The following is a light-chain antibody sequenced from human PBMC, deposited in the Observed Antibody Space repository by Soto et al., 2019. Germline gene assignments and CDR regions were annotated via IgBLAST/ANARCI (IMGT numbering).Light chain of an antibody. Sequence: DIQMTQSPSSLSASVGYRFTITCRASQSISSYLNWYQQKSGEAPKLLIYAASSLQGGVPSRFSGSGSGTDFTLTISSLQPGDFAPYSCQQSYSTPPTFGQGTKVDIK. V-gene: IGKV1-39*01. J-gene: IGKJ1*01. CDR3: QQSYSTPPT. CDR2: AAS. CDR1: QSISSY.